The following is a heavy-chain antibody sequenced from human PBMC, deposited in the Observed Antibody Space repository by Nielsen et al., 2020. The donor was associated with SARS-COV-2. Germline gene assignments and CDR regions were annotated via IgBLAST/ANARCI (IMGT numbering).Heavy chain of an antibody. Sequence: GGSLKLSCAASGFTFNSYAMNWVRQAPGKGLEWVSYISSSSSYTNYADSVKGRFTISRDNAKNSLYLQMNSLRAEDTAVYYCARGGPITGTTFEFDIWGQGTMVTVSS. V-gene: IGHV3-21*05. J-gene: IGHJ3*02. D-gene: IGHD1-20*01. CDR1: GFTFNSYA. CDR3: ARGGPITGTTFEFDI. CDR2: ISSSSSYT.